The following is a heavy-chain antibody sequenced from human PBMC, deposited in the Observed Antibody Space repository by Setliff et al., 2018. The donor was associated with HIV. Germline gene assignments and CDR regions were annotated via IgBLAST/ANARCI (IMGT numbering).Heavy chain of an antibody. V-gene: IGHV4-39*01. D-gene: IGHD3-10*01. CDR1: GGSISSDCCY. CDR3: ARLSGGMVPNY. CDR2: IHHSGTA. J-gene: IGHJ4*02. Sequence: SETLSLTCSVSGGSISSDCCYWGWIRQPPGKGLEWIGSIHHSGTAYDNPSLKSRVTISVDPSKNQILLRLSSVTAADTAVYYCARLSGGMVPNYWGQGTLVTVSS.